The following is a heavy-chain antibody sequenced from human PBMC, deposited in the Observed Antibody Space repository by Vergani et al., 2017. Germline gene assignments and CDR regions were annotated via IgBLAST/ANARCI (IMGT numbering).Heavy chain of an antibody. CDR1: GGSISSSSYY. V-gene: IGHV4-39*01. CDR2: IYYSGST. CDR3: AGHIIIAPVDY. Sequence: QLQLQESGPGLVKPSETLSLTCTVPGGSISSSSYYWGWIRQPPGKGLGWIGSIYYSGSTHYNPSLKSRVTISVDTSKNQFSLKLSTVTAADTAVYYSAGHIIIAPVDYWGQGTLVTVSS. J-gene: IGHJ4*02. D-gene: IGHD2-21*01.